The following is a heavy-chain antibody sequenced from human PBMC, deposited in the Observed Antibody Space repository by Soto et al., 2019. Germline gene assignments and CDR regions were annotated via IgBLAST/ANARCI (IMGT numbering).Heavy chain of an antibody. CDR1: GFTFSSYA. CDR2: ISGSGGST. J-gene: IGHJ4*02. Sequence: GGSLRLSCAASGFTFSSYAMSWVCQAPGKGLEWVSAISGSGGSTYYADSVKGRFTISRDNSKNTLYLQMNSLRAEDTAVYYCAKDTGYDFWSGYYYYWGQGTLVTVS. D-gene: IGHD3-3*01. CDR3: AKDTGYDFWSGYYYY. V-gene: IGHV3-23*01.